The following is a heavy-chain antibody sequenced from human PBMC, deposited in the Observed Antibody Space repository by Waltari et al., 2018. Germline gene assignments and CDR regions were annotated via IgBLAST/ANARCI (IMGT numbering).Heavy chain of an antibody. Sequence: DVQLVESGGDLVQPGGSLRLSCAASGFRFNTFEMNWVRQAPGKGLEWLSDISNSGDTKHYANPVKGRFTSARDNAKDLLYLKMDSLRVEDTAVYYCVREYYGILTGYYFDYWGQGTLVTVSS. CDR2: ISNSGDTK. CDR1: GFRFNTFE. J-gene: IGHJ4*02. CDR3: VREYYGILTGYYFDY. D-gene: IGHD3-9*01. V-gene: IGHV3-48*03.